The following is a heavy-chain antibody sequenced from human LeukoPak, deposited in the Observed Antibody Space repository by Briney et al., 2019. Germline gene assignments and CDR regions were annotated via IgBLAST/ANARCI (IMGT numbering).Heavy chain of an antibody. CDR1: GFTFSSYA. CDR3: AKVGSTHRYDFWSGYYSYWFDP. Sequence: GGSLRLSCAASGFTFSSYAMSWVRQAPGKGLEWVSAISGSGGSTYYADSVKGRFTISRDNSKNTLYLQMNSLRAEDTAVYYCAKVGSTHRYDFWSGYYSYWFDPWGQGTLVTVSS. D-gene: IGHD3-3*01. V-gene: IGHV3-23*01. CDR2: ISGSGGST. J-gene: IGHJ5*02.